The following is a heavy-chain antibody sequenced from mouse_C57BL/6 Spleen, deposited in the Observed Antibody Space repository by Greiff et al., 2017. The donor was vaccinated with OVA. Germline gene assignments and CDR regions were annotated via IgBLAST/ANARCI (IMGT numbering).Heavy chain of an antibody. CDR3: ARKGYGSSYNVDV. D-gene: IGHD1-1*01. V-gene: IGHV1-52*01. CDR2: IDPSDSET. CDR1: GYTFTSYW. Sequence: QVQLQQPGAELVRPGSSVKLSCKASGYTFTSYWMHWVKQRPIQGLEWIGNIDPSDSETHYNQKFKDKATLTVDKSSSTAYMQLSSLTSEDSAVYYCARKGYGSSYNVDVWGTGTTVTVSS. J-gene: IGHJ1*03.